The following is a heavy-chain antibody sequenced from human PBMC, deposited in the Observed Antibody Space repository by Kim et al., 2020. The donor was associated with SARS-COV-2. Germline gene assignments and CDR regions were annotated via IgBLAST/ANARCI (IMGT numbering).Heavy chain of an antibody. D-gene: IGHD2-8*02. CDR1: GYSFTGFD. V-gene: IGHV1-8*01. CDR3: ARSGGVWSGHILGSDY. CDR2: MNPNSGQT. J-gene: IGHJ4*02. Sequence: ASVKVSCKASGYSFTGFDVNWVRQATGQGLEWMGWMNPNSGQTGYAEKFQGRVTMTRDTSIATAYMELNSLTSDDSAVYYCARSGGVWSGHILGSDYWGQGTLVTVSS.